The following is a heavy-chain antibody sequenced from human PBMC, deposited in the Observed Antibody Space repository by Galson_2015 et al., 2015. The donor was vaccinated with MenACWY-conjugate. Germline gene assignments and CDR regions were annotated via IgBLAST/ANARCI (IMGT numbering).Heavy chain of an antibody. CDR2: ISASSRFI. V-gene: IGHV3-11*06. J-gene: IGHJ4*02. D-gene: IGHD5-18*01. CDR3: ARVASTRGYSYGFDY. CDR1: GFSFSGYY. Sequence: SLRLSCAASGFSFSGYYMGWIRQAPGKGLEWISYISASSRFISYADSVKGRFTISRDNARDSLYLQMDSLRVEDTALYYCARVASTRGYSYGFDYWGQGTLVTVSS.